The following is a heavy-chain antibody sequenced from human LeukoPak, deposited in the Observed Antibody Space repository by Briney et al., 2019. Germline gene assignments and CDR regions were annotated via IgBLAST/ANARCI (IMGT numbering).Heavy chain of an antibody. CDR3: AKPYYSGSGSYGGMDV. J-gene: IGHJ6*02. D-gene: IGHD3-10*01. V-gene: IGHV3-7*01. CDR2: IKQDGSEK. Sequence: GGSLRLSCAASGFTFSSYWMSWVRQAPGKGLEWVANIKQDGSEKYYVDSVKGRFTISRDNSKNTLYLQMNSLRAEDTAVYYCAKPYYSGSGSYGGMDVWGQGTTVTVSS. CDR1: GFTFSSYW.